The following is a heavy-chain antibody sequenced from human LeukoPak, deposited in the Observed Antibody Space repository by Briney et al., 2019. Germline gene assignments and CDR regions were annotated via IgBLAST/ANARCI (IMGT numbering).Heavy chain of an antibody. CDR3: ARDYYDSSGYYRPRDYYYYYMDV. V-gene: IGHV6-1*01. J-gene: IGHJ6*03. Sequence: SQTLSLTCAISGDSVSSNSASWSWIRQSPSRGLEWLGRTYYRSKWYNDYAVSVKSRITINPDTSKNQFSLQLNSVTPEDTAVYYCARDYYDSSGYYRPRDYYYYYMDVWGKGTTVTVSS. CDR1: GDSVSSNSAS. CDR2: TYYRSKWYN. D-gene: IGHD3-22*01.